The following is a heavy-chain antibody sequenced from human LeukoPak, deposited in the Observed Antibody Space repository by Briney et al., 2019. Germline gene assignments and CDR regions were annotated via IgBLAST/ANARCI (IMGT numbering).Heavy chain of an antibody. CDR3: ARGRLEPPDY. CDR1: GYAFTSYG. V-gene: IGHV1-18*01. Sequence: RASVKVSCKASGYAFTSYGISWMRQAPGQGLEWVGWISAYNGNRNYAQKFQGRVTMSTDTSTSTAYMDLRSLRSDDTAVYYCARGRLEPPDYWGQGTLVTVSS. CDR2: ISAYNGNR. J-gene: IGHJ4*02. D-gene: IGHD1-1*01.